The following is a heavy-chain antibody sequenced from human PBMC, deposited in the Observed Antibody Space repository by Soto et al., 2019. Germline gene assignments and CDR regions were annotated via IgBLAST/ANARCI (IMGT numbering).Heavy chain of an antibody. Sequence: SETLSLTCTVSGGSISSYYWSWIRQPPGKGLEWIGYIYYSGSTNYNPSLKSRITISVDTSKNQFSLKLSSVTAADTAVYYCARSSLRDYYGSGSYYNDYWGQGTLVTVSS. J-gene: IGHJ4*02. V-gene: IGHV4-59*01. D-gene: IGHD3-10*01. CDR3: ARSSLRDYYGSGSYYNDY. CDR1: GGSISSYY. CDR2: IYYSGST.